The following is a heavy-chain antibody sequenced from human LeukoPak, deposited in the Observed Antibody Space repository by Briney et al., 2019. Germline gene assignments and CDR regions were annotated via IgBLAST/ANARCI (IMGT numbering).Heavy chain of an antibody. Sequence: SETLSLTCTVSGGPISSYYWSWIRQPPGKGLEWIGYIYYSGSTNYNPSLKSRVTISVDTSKNQFSLKLSSVTAADTAVYYCARSTGSRYGSGSYYFDYWGQGTLVTVSS. V-gene: IGHV4-59*01. J-gene: IGHJ4*02. CDR2: IYYSGST. CDR3: ARSTGSRYGSGSYYFDY. D-gene: IGHD3-10*01. CDR1: GGPISSYY.